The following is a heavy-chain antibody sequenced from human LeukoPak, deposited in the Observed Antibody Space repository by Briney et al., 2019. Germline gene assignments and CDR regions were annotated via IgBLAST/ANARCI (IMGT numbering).Heavy chain of an antibody. CDR3: AKAAAGTEYYFEY. CDR2: ISDDGSKK. J-gene: IGHJ4*02. Sequence: PGGSLRLSCAASGFSFNTLAMHWVRQAPDKGLEWVAVISDDGSKKYHADSVKGRFTISRDNSKNTLYLQIDSLRAEDTAVYYCAKAAAGTEYYFEYWGQGTLVTVSS. V-gene: IGHV3-30*04. D-gene: IGHD6-13*01. CDR1: GFSFNTLA.